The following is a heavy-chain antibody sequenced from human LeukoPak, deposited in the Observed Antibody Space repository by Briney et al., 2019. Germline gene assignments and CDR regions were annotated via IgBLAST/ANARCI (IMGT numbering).Heavy chain of an antibody. V-gene: IGHV3-43*01. CDR3: AKDLRDSAAATYPDY. D-gene: IGHD6-13*01. CDR2: ISWDGGST. Sequence: GGSLRLSCAASGFTFDDYTMHWVRQAPGKGLEWVSLISWDGGSTYYADSVKGRFTISRDNSKNSLYLQMNSLRTEDTALYYCAKDLRDSAAATYPDYWGQGTLVTVSS. J-gene: IGHJ4*02. CDR1: GFTFDDYT.